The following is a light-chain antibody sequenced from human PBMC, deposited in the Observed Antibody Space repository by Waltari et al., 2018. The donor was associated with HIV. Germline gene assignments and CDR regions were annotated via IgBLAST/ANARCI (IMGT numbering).Light chain of an antibody. J-gene: IGKJ4*01. CDR3: QQYFSLPVT. CDR2: RAS. V-gene: IGKV4-1*01. CDR1: RTVFYNVNNLDY. Sequence: DILMTKSPDSRAVSLGERATTSCGSGRTVFYNVNNLDYLAWYQQKRGQPPKLLIYRASTRAPGVSDRFSGSGSGTNFSLTIASLQADDLAEYYCQQYFSLPVTFGAGTKV.